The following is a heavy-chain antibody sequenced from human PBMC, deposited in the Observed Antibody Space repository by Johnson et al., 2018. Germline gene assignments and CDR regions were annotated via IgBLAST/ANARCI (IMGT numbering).Heavy chain of an antibody. J-gene: IGHJ6*03. CDR3: ARPFRRSGYYFYYYYYMDV. CDR1: GFTFSSYA. Sequence: QVQLVQAGGGVVEPGRSLRLSCAASGFTFSSYAMHWVRQAPGKGLEWVAVISHDGSNKYYADSVKGRITISRDNSKNTLYLQMNSLRAEDSAVSYCARPFRRSGYYFYYYYYMDVWGKGTTVTVSS. D-gene: IGHD3-22*01. V-gene: IGHV3-30-3*01. CDR2: ISHDGSNK.